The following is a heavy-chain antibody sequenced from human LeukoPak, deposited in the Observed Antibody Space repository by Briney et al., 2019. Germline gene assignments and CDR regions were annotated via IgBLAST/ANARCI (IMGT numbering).Heavy chain of an antibody. V-gene: IGHV1-18*01. CDR3: TRDPHYRAWDSGDFHFDY. J-gene: IGHJ4*02. D-gene: IGHD4-17*01. Sequence: GASVKVSCKVSGYTFRNFGISWVRQAPGQGLEWMGRISVYNGNTKYAQKFQGRVTMAADTSTSTAYMELRSLRSDDTAVFYCTRDPHYRAWDSGDFHFDYWGQGTLVTVSS. CDR1: GYTFRNFG. CDR2: ISVYNGNT.